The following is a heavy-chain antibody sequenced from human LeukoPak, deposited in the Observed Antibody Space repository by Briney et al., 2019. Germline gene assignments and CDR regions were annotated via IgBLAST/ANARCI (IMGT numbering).Heavy chain of an antibody. Sequence: GESLKISCKGSGYSFTSYWIGWVRQMPGKGLEWMGIIYPGDSDTRYSPSFQGQVTISADKSISTAYLQWSSLKASDTAMYYYARRHSSGWSVYYFDYWGQGTLVTVSS. CDR2: IYPGDSDT. V-gene: IGHV5-51*01. CDR3: ARRHSSGWSVYYFDY. J-gene: IGHJ4*02. D-gene: IGHD6-19*01. CDR1: GYSFTSYW.